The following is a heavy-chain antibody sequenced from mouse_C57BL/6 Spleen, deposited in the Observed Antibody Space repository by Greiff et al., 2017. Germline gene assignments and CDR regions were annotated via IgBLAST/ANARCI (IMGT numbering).Heavy chain of an antibody. J-gene: IGHJ4*01. D-gene: IGHD4-1*01. Sequence: QVQLKQPGAELVMPGASVKLSCKASGYTFTSSWMHWVKQRPGQGLEWIGEIDPSDSYTNYNQKFKGKSTLTVDKSSSTAYMQLSSLTSEDSAVYYCARGTGTRYAMDYWGQGTSVTVTS. CDR3: ARGTGTRYAMDY. CDR2: IDPSDSYT. V-gene: IGHV1-69*01. CDR1: GYTFTSSW.